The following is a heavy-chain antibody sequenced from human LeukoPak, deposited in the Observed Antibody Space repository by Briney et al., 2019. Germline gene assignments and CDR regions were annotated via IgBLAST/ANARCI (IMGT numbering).Heavy chain of an antibody. CDR2: IYYSGST. D-gene: IGHD3-22*01. CDR3: ARGPSYYYDSSGYLDY. Sequence: PSETLSLTCTVSGGSISIYYWSWIRQPPGKGLEWIGYIYYSGSTTYNTSLKSRVTISVDTSKNQFSLKLSSVTAADTAVYYCARGPSYYYDSSGYLDYWGQGTLVTVSS. V-gene: IGHV4-59*01. J-gene: IGHJ4*02. CDR1: GGSISIYY.